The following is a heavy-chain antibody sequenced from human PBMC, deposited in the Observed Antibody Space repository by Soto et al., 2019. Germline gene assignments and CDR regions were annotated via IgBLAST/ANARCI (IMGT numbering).Heavy chain of an antibody. CDR3: ARVRFLEWLSMPYYFDY. CDR1: GGSISSGGYS. CDR2: IYYSGST. D-gene: IGHD3-3*01. J-gene: IGHJ4*02. V-gene: IGHV4-30-2*05. Sequence: KASETLSLTCAVSGGSISSGGYSWSWIRQPPGKGLEWIGYIYYSGSTYYNPSLKSRVTISVDTSKNQFSLKLSSVTAADTAVYYCARVRFLEWLSMPYYFDYWGQGTLVTVSS.